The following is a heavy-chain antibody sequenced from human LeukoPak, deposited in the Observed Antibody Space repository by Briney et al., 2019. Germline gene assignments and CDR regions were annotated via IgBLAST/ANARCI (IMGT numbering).Heavy chain of an antibody. J-gene: IGHJ4*02. Sequence: GGSLRLSCAASGFTFSNYAMTWVRQAPGKGREWVSAISGSGGSIYYVDSVKGRFTISRDNSKNTLYLQMNSLRAEDTAVYYCAKGPYSGSYFGRDYWGQGTLVTVSS. V-gene: IGHV3-23*01. D-gene: IGHD1-26*01. CDR1: GFTFSNYA. CDR2: ISGSGGSI. CDR3: AKGPYSGSYFGRDY.